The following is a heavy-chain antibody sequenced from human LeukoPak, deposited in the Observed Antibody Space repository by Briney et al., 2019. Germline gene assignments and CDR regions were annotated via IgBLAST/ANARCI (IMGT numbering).Heavy chain of an antibody. V-gene: IGHV1-69*15. D-gene: IGHD5-18*01. CDR1: ADTFSTYT. CDR3: ARGGYNSGDNYYFYYLDV. J-gene: IGHJ6*03. Sequence: GSSVKVSCKASADTFSTYTISWVRQAPGQGLQWMGRVIPIFGTTNYAPNFQGRVTITADESTSTVYMELRSLTSQDTAVYFCARGGYNSGDNYYFYYLDVWGNRTTVTVSS. CDR2: VIPIFGTT.